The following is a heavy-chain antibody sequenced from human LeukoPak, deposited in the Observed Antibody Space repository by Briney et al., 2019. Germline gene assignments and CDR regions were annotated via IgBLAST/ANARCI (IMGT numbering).Heavy chain of an antibody. CDR1: GFTFSRYG. CDR3: AKDRKSFDSRGGFDY. CDR2: ISYDGSNK. Sequence: PGGSLRLSCAASGFTFSRYGMHWVRQAPGKGLEWVAVISYDGSNKYYADSVKSRFTISRDNSKNTLYLQMNSLRAEDTAVYYCAKDRKSFDSRGGFDYWGQGTLATVSS. J-gene: IGHJ4*02. D-gene: IGHD3-22*01. V-gene: IGHV3-30*18.